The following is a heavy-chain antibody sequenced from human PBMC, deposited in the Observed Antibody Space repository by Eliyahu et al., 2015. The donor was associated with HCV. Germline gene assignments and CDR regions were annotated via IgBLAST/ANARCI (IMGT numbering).Heavy chain of an antibody. J-gene: IGHJ4*02. D-gene: IGHD2-2*01. V-gene: IGHV3-53*01. CDR2: IYSSGST. CDR3: ARGPSADIVVVYY. Sequence: EVQLVESGGGLIQPGGSLRLSCAASGFTVSSNYMSWVRQAPGKGLXWVSVIYSSGSTYYADSVKGRFTISRDNSKNTVYLQLNSLRAEDTAVYYCARGPSADIVVVYYWGQGTLVTVSS. CDR1: GFTVSSNY.